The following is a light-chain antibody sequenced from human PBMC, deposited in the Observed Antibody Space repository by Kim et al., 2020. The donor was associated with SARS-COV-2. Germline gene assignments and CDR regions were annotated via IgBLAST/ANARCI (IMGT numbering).Light chain of an antibody. CDR3: QKYGSSPIVT. J-gene: IGKJ3*01. CDR1: QSVSSNH. Sequence: DIVLTQSPGTLSLSPGEGATLSCRASQSVSSNHLAWYQQKPGQAPRVIIYGTSNRPAGIPDRFSGRGSGTDFTLTISRLEPEDFAVYYCQKYGSSPIVTFGPGTKVDIK. CDR2: GTS. V-gene: IGKV3-20*01.